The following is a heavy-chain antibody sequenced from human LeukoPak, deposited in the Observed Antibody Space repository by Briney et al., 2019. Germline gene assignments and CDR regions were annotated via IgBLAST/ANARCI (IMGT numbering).Heavy chain of an antibody. CDR1: GYTFTSYG. CDR3: ARAGRSSTSAYDDY. J-gene: IGHJ4*02. D-gene: IGHD2-2*01. CDR2: ISAYNGNT. Sequence: ASVKVSCEASGYTFTSYGISWVRQAPGQGLEWMGWISAYNGNTNYAQKLQGRVTMTTDTSTSTAYMELRSLRSDDTAVYYCARAGRSSTSAYDDYWGQGTLVTVSS. V-gene: IGHV1-18*04.